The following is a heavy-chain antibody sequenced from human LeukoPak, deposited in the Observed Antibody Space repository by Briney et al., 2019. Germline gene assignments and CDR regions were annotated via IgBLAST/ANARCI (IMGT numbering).Heavy chain of an antibody. D-gene: IGHD2-15*01. V-gene: IGHV3-48*01. CDR2: ISSSSSTI. CDR3: ARHRSGGSQDDAFDI. J-gene: IGHJ3*02. CDR1: GFTFSSYS. Sequence: GGSLRLSCAASGFTFSSYSMNWVRQAPGKGLEWVSYISSSSSTIYYAESVKGRVTISRDNAKNSLFLQMNSLRAEDTAVYYCARHRSGGSQDDAFDIWGQGTMVTVSS.